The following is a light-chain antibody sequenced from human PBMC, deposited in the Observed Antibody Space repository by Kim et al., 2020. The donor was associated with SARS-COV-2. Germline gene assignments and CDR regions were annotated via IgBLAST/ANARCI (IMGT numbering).Light chain of an antibody. Sequence: EIVLTQSPGTLSLSPGERATLSCRASQSINSNYLAWYQQRPGQAPRLLIYGASSRATGIPDKFSGSGSGTDFTLTISRLEPEDFAVYYCQQYGTSPRTFGQGTKVDIK. CDR2: GAS. V-gene: IGKV3-20*01. CDR1: QSINSNY. J-gene: IGKJ1*01. CDR3: QQYGTSPRT.